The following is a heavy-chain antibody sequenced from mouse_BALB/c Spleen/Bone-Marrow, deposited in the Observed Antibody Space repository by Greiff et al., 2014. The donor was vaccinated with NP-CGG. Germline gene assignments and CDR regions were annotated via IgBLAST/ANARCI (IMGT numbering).Heavy chain of an antibody. J-gene: IGHJ3*01. V-gene: IGHV14-3*02. Sequence: VQLKESGAELVKPGASVKLSCTASGFNIKDTYMHWVKQRPEQGLEWIGRIDPANGNTKYDPKFQGKATITADTSSNTAYLQLSSLTSEYTAVDYCASYYYGSSLLAYWGQGTLVTVSA. CDR1: GFNIKDTY. CDR3: ASYYYGSSLLAY. D-gene: IGHD1-1*01. CDR2: IDPANGNT.